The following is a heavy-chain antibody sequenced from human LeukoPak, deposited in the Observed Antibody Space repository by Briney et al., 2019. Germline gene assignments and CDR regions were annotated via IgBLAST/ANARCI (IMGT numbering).Heavy chain of an antibody. J-gene: IGHJ6*03. Sequence: GGSLRLSCEASGFSFSDYGMHWVRQAPGKGLDWVAFIRYNGDNKYYADSVKGRFTVSRDNSQGTLYLQMNSLRVEDTAVYYCAKRVVIRSTDYFYYYIHVWGKGTTVTVSS. V-gene: IGHV3-30*02. CDR3: AKRVVIRSTDYFYYYIHV. CDR1: GFSFSDYG. CDR2: IRYNGDNK. D-gene: IGHD3-3*01.